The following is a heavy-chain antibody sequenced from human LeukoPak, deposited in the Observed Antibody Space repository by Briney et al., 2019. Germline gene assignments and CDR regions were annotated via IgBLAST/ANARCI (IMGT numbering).Heavy chain of an antibody. CDR1: GYTFTSYA. J-gene: IGHJ4*02. D-gene: IGHD2-15*01. Sequence: GASVKVSCKASGYTFTSYAMHWVRQAPGQRLEWMGWINAGNGNTEYSQKFQGRVTITRDTSASTAYMELSSLRSEDTAVYYCARYCSGGSCPGVDYWGQGTLVTVSS. CDR2: INAGNGNT. V-gene: IGHV1-3*01. CDR3: ARYCSGGSCPGVDY.